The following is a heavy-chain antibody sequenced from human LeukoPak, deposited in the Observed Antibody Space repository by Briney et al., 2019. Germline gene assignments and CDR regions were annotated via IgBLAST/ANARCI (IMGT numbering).Heavy chain of an antibody. CDR3: ASTERCSTTCPLDY. CDR1: GGSFRGYY. V-gene: IGHV4-34*01. D-gene: IGHD2-2*01. Sequence: SETLSLTCAVYGGSFRGYYWSWIRQPPGKGLEWIGEINHSGSTNYNPSLKSRVTISLDTSLKKFSLKLNSVTAADTAVYYCASTERCSTTCPLDYWGQGTLVTVSS. J-gene: IGHJ4*02. CDR2: INHSGST.